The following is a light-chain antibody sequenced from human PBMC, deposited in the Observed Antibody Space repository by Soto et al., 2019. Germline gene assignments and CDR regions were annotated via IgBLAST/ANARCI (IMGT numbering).Light chain of an antibody. CDR1: QSISSY. Sequence: DIQMTQSPSSLSASVGDRVTITCRASQSISSYLNWYQQKPGKAPKLLIYAASSLQSGVPSRFSGSGSGTDFTLTINSLQPEDFATHYCQQTYSPPLFTFGPGTKEDIK. V-gene: IGKV1-39*01. CDR2: AAS. CDR3: QQTYSPPLFT. J-gene: IGKJ3*01.